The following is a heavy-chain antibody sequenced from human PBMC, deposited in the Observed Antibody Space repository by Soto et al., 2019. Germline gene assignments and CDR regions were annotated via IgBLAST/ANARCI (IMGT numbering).Heavy chain of an antibody. CDR1: GFTFTSST. CDR3: AADPNYGGNFARGYFYYGMDV. D-gene: IGHD1-7*01. Sequence: SVKVSCKASGFTFTSSTVQWVRQARGQRLEWIGWIVVGSDNTNYAQKFQERVTITRDMSTSTAYMELSSLRSEDTAVYYCAADPNYGGNFARGYFYYGMDVWGQGTTVTVSS. J-gene: IGHJ6*02. V-gene: IGHV1-58*01. CDR2: IVVGSDNT.